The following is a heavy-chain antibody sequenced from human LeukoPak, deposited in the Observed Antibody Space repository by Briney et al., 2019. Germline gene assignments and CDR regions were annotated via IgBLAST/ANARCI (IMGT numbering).Heavy chain of an antibody. D-gene: IGHD6-13*01. CDR3: ARVLGSSWYPPPR. CDR2: INSDGSST. CDR1: GFTFSSYG. V-gene: IGHV3-74*01. Sequence: PGGSLRLSCAASGFTFSSYGMHWVRQAPGKGLVWVSRINSDGSSTSYADSVKGRFTISRDNAKNTLYLQMNSLRAEDTAVYYCARVLGSSWYPPPRWGQGTLVTVSS. J-gene: IGHJ4*02.